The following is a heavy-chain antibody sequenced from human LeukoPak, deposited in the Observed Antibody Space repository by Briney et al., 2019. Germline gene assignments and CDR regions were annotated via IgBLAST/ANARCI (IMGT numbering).Heavy chain of an antibody. CDR3: AREVAVAGRGWFDP. V-gene: IGHV4-4*07. J-gene: IGHJ5*02. CDR1: GGSISSYY. CDR2: IYTSGST. D-gene: IGHD6-19*01. Sequence: SETLSLTCTVSGGSISSYYWSWIRQPAGKGLEWIGRIYTSGSTNYNPSLKSRVTMSVDTSKNQFSLKLSSVTAADTAVYYCAREVAVAGRGWFDPWGQGTQVTVSS.